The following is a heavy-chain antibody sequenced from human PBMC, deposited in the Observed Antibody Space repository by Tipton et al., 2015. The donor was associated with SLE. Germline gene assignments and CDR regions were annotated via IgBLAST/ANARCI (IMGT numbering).Heavy chain of an antibody. CDR3: ARTLLWFRDRYGMDV. J-gene: IGHJ6*02. CDR1: GFTFSSYS. CDR2: ISSSSSYI. V-gene: IGHV3-21*01. D-gene: IGHD3-10*01. Sequence: SLRLSCAASGFTFSSYSMNWVRQAPGKGLEWVSSISSSSSYIYYADSVKGRFTISRDDAKNSLYLQMNSLRAEDTAVYYCARTLLWFRDRYGMDVWGQGTTVTVSS.